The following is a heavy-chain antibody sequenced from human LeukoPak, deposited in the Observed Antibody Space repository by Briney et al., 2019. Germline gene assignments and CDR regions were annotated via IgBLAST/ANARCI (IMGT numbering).Heavy chain of an antibody. Sequence: GGSLRLSCAASGFTFSSYWMSWVRQAPGKGLEWVANIKQDGSEKYYVDSVKGRFTISRDNAKNSLYLQMSSLRAEDTAVYYCARDTYDSSGYSAHLDYWGQGTLVTVSS. J-gene: IGHJ4*02. D-gene: IGHD3-22*01. V-gene: IGHV3-7*01. CDR2: IKQDGSEK. CDR3: ARDTYDSSGYSAHLDY. CDR1: GFTFSSYW.